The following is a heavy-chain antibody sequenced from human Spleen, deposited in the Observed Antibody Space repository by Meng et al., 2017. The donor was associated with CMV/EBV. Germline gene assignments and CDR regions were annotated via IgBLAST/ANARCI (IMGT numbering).Heavy chain of an antibody. CDR2: ITASGGST. CDR3: AKDQGFRYSSGWYDY. D-gene: IGHD6-19*01. J-gene: IGHJ4*02. CDR1: EFTFSNYA. V-gene: IGHV3-23*01. Sequence: GESLKISCAASEFTFSNYAMSWVRQAPGRGLAWVSAITASGGSTYYADSVKGRFTVSRDNSKNTLYLQMSSLRAEDTAVYYCAKDQGFRYSSGWYDYWGQGTLVTVSS.